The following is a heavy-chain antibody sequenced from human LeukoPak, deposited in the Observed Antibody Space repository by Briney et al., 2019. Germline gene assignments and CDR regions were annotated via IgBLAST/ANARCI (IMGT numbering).Heavy chain of an antibody. D-gene: IGHD3-10*01. J-gene: IGHJ4*02. CDR1: GGSISSSNW. CDR3: ARGITLIRGVISFDY. V-gene: IGHV4-4*02. Sequence: SETLSLTCAVSGGSISSSNWWSWVRQPPGKGLEWIGEIYHSGSTNYSPSLKSRVTISVDKSKNQLSLNLSSVTAADTAVYYCARGITLIRGVISFDYWGQGTLVTASS. CDR2: IYHSGST.